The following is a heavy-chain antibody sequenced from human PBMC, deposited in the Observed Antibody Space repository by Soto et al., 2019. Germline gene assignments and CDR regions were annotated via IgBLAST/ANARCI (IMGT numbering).Heavy chain of an antibody. J-gene: IGHJ4*02. CDR1: GVSISSSSYC. CDR2: IYYSGST. CDR3: ARHTPAISISDH. Sequence: SETLSLTCTVSGVSISSSSYCWGWIRQPPGKGLEWIGSIYYSGSTYYNPSLKSRVTISVDTSKNQFSLKLSSVTAADTAVYYCARHTPAISISDHWGQGTLVTVSS. D-gene: IGHD2-15*01. V-gene: IGHV4-39*01.